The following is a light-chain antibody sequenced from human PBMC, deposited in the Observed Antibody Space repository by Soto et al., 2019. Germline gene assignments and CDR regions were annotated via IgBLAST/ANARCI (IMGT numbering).Light chain of an antibody. V-gene: IGKV3-15*01. J-gene: IGKJ3*01. CDR1: QSVSSN. Sequence: EIVMTQSPATLSVSPGERATLSCRASQSVSSNLACYQQKPGQAPRLLIYGASTRATGIPGRFSGSGSGTEFTLTISSLQSEDFAVYYCQHYNNWPPYTFGPGTKVDIK. CDR3: QHYNNWPPYT. CDR2: GAS.